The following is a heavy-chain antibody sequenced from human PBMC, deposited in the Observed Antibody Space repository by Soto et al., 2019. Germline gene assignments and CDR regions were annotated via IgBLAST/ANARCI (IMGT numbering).Heavy chain of an antibody. D-gene: IGHD6-19*01. V-gene: IGHV3-23*01. CDR1: GFTFSSYA. CDR2: ISGSGGST. J-gene: IGHJ4*02. Sequence: EVQLLESGGGLVQPGGSLRFSCAASGFTFSSYAMNWVRQAPGKGLEWVSVISGSGGSTYYADSVKGRFTISRDNSKNTLYLQMNSLRAEDTAVYYCARRSSGWYFDYWGQGTLVTVSS. CDR3: ARRSSGWYFDY.